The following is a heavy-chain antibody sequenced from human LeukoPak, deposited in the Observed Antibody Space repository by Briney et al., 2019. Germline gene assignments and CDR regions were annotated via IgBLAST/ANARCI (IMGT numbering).Heavy chain of an antibody. D-gene: IGHD3-22*01. CDR3: ARLGSGYPMGFDY. V-gene: IGHV4-31*03. J-gene: IGHJ4*02. CDR1: GGSISSGGYY. CDR2: IYYSGST. Sequence: NTSETLSLTCTVSGGSISSGGYYWSWIRQHPGKGLEWIGYIYYSGSTYYNPSLKSRVTISVDTSKNQFSLKLSSVTAADTAVYYCARLGSGYPMGFDYWGQGTLVTVSS.